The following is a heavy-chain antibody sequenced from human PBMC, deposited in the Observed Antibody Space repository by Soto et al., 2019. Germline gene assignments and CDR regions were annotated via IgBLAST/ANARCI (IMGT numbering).Heavy chain of an antibody. CDR1: AVPSINYY. CDR2: IYYSGST. D-gene: IGHD5-18*01. Sequence: TMPLPSTVSAVPSINYYWVLIRQPQGKGMEWIGYIYYSGSTNYKPSLKSRVTISVDKSKNQFSLKLSSVTAEDTAVYYCVGGYSYGIYYYYYYGMDVWGQGTTVT. CDR3: VGGYSYGIYYYYYYGMDV. V-gene: IGHV4-59*01. J-gene: IGHJ6*02.